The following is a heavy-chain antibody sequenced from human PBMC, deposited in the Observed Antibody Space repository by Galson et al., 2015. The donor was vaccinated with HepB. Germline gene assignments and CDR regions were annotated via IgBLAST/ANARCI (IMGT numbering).Heavy chain of an antibody. Sequence: SLRLSCAASGFTFSSYSMNWVRQAPGKGLEWVSSISSSSSYIYYADSVKGRFTISRDNAKNSLYLQMNSLRAEDTAVYYCASSPGGSSGWRYYYYGMDVWGQGTTVTVSS. J-gene: IGHJ6*02. V-gene: IGHV3-21*01. CDR2: ISSSSSYI. CDR1: GFTFSSYS. CDR3: ASSPGGSSGWRYYYYGMDV. D-gene: IGHD6-19*01.